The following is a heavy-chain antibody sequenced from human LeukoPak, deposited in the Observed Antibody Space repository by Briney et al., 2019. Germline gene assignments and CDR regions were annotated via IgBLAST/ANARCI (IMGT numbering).Heavy chain of an antibody. J-gene: IGHJ6*03. CDR3: AKSYDVHACSGYCMVV. CDR2: IWYDGINK. CDR1: GFTFSNYG. Sequence: GGSLTLSCAPSGFTFSNYGMHWVRQAPGKGLVWLALIWYDGINKYYADSVKGRFPISRDNYKNMLYLQVNSLRAGDTVVFFCAKSYDVHACSGYCMVVWGRRTTVTVSS. D-gene: IGHD3-10*02. V-gene: IGHV3-30*02.